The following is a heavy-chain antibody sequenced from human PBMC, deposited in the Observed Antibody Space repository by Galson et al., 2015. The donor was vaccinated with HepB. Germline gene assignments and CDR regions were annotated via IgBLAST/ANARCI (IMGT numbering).Heavy chain of an antibody. CDR2: ISAYGGNT. CDR1: GYTFTSNG. CDR3: ARDRDYRFDD. Sequence: GAEVKKPGASVRVSCKASGYTFTSNGISWVRQTPRQGLEWLGWISAYGGNTKYAQKYQGRITLTRDTSTSTAYVELRSLRSDDTAVYYCARDRDYRFDDWGQGTLVTVSS. D-gene: IGHD4/OR15-4a*01. J-gene: IGHJ4*02. V-gene: IGHV1-18*04.